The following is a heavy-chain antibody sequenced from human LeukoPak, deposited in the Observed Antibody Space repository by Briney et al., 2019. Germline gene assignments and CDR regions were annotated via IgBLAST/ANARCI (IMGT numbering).Heavy chain of an antibody. J-gene: IGHJ3*02. CDR3: ARDDYYDSSGYYYGAFDI. CDR2: IYTSGST. CDR1: GGSISSYY. Sequence: SETLSLTCTVSGGSISSYYWSWIRQPPGKGLEWIGRIYTSGSTNYNPSLKGRVTMSVDTSKNQFSLKLSSVTAADTAVYYCARDDYYDSSGYYYGAFDIWGQGTMVTVSS. D-gene: IGHD3-22*01. V-gene: IGHV4-4*07.